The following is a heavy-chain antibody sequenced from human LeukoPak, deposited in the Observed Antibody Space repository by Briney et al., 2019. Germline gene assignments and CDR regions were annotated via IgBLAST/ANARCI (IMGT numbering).Heavy chain of an antibody. CDR2: INPSGGST. CDR1: GYTFTSYY. V-gene: IGHV1-46*01. J-gene: IGHJ6*03. Sequence: ASVKVSCKASGYTFTSYYMHWVRQAPGQGLEWMGIINPSGGSTSYAQKFQGRVTMTRDMSTSTVYMELSSLRSEDTAVYYCARGPLRSIAVAGQDYYYYMDVWGKGTTVTVSS. D-gene: IGHD6-19*01. CDR3: ARGPLRSIAVAGQDYYYYMDV.